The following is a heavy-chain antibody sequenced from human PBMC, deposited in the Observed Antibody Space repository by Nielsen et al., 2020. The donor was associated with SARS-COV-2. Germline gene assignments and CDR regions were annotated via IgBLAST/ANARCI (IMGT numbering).Heavy chain of an antibody. CDR1: GGSFSGYY. CDR3: ARERGLGYCSGGSCYLSWFDP. J-gene: IGHJ5*02. Sequence: SETLSLTCAVYGGSFSGYYWSWIRQPPGKGLEWIGEINHSGSTNYNPSLKSRVTISVDTSKNQFSLKLSSVTAADTAVYYCARERGLGYCSGGSCYLSWFDPWGQGTLVTVSS. V-gene: IGHV4-34*01. CDR2: INHSGST. D-gene: IGHD2-15*01.